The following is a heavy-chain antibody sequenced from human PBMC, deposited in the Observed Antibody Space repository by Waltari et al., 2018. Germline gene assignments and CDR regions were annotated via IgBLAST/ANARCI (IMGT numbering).Heavy chain of an antibody. Sequence: EVQLVESGGGLIQPGGSLRLSCAASGFTVSRHYMSWVRQAPGKGLEWVSVIYSGCSTYYADSVKSRFTISRDNSKNTLYLQMNSLRAEDTAVYYCARDEGLYEHYYYYGMDVWGQGTTVTVSS. CDR3: ARDEGLYEHYYYYGMDV. D-gene: IGHD3-3*01. CDR1: GFTVSRHY. J-gene: IGHJ6*02. CDR2: IYSGCST. V-gene: IGHV3-53*01.